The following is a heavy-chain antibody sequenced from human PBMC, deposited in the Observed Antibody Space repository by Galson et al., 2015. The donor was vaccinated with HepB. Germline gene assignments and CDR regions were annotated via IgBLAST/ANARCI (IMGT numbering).Heavy chain of an antibody. CDR1: GFTFSSYS. CDR3: TRDATGYCSGGSCYPNWFDP. D-gene: IGHD2-15*01. Sequence: SLRLSCAASGFTFSSYSMNWVRQAPGKRLEWVSSISSSSSNIYYDDSVKGRFTISRDNAKNSLYLQMNSLRAEDTAVYYCTRDATGYCSGGSCYPNWFDPWGQGTLVTVSS. J-gene: IGHJ5*02. V-gene: IGHV3-21*01. CDR2: ISSSSSNI.